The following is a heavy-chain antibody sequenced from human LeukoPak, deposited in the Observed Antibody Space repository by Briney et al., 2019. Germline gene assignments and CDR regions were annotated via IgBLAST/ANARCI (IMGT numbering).Heavy chain of an antibody. J-gene: IGHJ4*02. CDR1: DGSISSGGYS. V-gene: IGHV4-30-2*01. CDR3: ARGIGSRYFDY. Sequence: PSETLSLTCAVSDGSISSGGYSWSWIRQPPGKGLEWIGYIYNDGSTYYNPSLKSRVTISVDRSKNQFSLKLSSVTAADTAVYYCARGIGSRYFDYWGQGTLVTVSS. CDR2: IYNDGST.